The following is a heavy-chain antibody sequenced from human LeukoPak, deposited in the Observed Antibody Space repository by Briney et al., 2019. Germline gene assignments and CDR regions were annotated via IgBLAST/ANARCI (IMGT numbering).Heavy chain of an antibody. J-gene: IGHJ4*02. V-gene: IGHV1-2*02. CDR2: INHTSGGR. CDR3: ASIGYCSGGSCYGGVQHY. CDR1: VYTFTGYY. D-gene: IGHD2-15*01. Sequence: ASVKVSCKASVYTFTGYYMHWVRQAPGQGVEGMGWINHTSGGRKYAQKLQGRVTMTSDTSRRAASMELSRLRCADTAVYYCASIGYCSGGSCYGGVQHYWGQGTRVSVPS.